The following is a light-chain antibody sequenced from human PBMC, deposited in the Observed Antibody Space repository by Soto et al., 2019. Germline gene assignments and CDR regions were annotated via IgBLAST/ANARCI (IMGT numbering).Light chain of an antibody. CDR2: GAS. J-gene: IGKJ1*01. V-gene: IGKV3-15*01. Sequence: EIVLTQSPGTLSLSPGERATLTCRTSQSINSNLAWYQQKPGQAPRLLVYGASTMATGIPARFSGTGSGTEFTLTISSLQSEDLAVYYCQQYNTWPGWTFGQGTKVEIK. CDR3: QQYNTWPGWT. CDR1: QSINSN.